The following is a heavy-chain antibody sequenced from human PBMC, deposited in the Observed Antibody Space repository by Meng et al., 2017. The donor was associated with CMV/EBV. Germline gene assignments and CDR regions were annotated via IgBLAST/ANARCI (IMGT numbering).Heavy chain of an antibody. CDR1: GGSISSSSYY. V-gene: IGHV4-39*07. J-gene: IGHJ6*02. CDR2: IYYSGST. Sequence: SETLSLTCTVSGGSISSSSYYWGWIRQPPGKGLEWIGSIYYSGSTYYNPSLKSRVTISVDTSKNQFSLKLSSVTAADTAVYYCARGNYQYYAMDVWGQGTTVTVSS. CDR3: ARGNYQYYAMDV.